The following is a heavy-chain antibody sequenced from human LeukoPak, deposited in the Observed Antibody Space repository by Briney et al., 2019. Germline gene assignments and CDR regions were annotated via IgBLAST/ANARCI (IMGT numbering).Heavy chain of an antibody. CDR1: GGSISSGGYY. J-gene: IGHJ6*02. CDR2: IYYSGST. D-gene: IGHD2-2*01. CDR3: ATLPRCSSTSCPPYYYYGMDV. V-gene: IGHV4-31*03. Sequence: SQTLSLTCTVSGGSISSGGYYWSWIRQHPGKGLEWIGYIYYSGSTYYNPSLKSRVTISVDTSKNQFSLKLSSVTAADTAVYYCATLPRCSSTSCPPYYYYGMDVWGQGTTVTVCS.